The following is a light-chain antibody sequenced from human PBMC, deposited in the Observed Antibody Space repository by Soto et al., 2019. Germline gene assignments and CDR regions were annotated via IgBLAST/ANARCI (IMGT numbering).Light chain of an antibody. CDR3: QQRSNWLT. CDR1: QSVSSY. V-gene: IGKV3-11*01. Sequence: EIVLTQSPATLSLSPGERATLSCRASQSVSSYLAWYQQKPGQAPRLLIDDASNRATGIPARFSGSGSGTDFTLSISSLEPEDFAVSYCQQRSNWLTFGGGTKVEIK. CDR2: DAS. J-gene: IGKJ4*01.